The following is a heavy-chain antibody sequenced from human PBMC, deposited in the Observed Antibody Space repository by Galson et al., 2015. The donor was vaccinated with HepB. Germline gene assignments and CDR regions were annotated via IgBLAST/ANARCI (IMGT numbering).Heavy chain of an antibody. CDR1: GGSISDYC. V-gene: IGHV4-59*01. J-gene: IGHJ6*02. D-gene: IGHD3-16*01. CDR3: VRVWGYPPRYYYGMDV. Sequence: QVQLQESGPGLVKPSETLSLTCTVSGGSISDYCWGWVRQPPGKSLEWIGYVYSSGVSNYNPSLKSRVTISLDTSTNQFSLRLRFMAAADTAVYYCVRVWGYPPRYYYGMDVWGQGTTVTVSS. CDR2: VYSSGVS.